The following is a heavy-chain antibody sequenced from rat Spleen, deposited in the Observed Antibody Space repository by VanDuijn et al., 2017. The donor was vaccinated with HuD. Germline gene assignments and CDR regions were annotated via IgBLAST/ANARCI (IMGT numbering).Heavy chain of an antibody. V-gene: IGHV5-58*01. D-gene: IGHD1-2*01. CDR1: GFTFSSYW. Sequence: EVQLVETGGGLVQPGRSLKLSCVASGFTFSSYWMYWIRQAPGKGLEWVSSINTDGGSTYYPDSVKGRFTISRDNAENTVYLQMNSLRSEDTATYYCARLGGKYSSYNYFDNWGQGDMVTVSS. CDR3: ARLGGKYSSYNYFDN. CDR2: INTDGGST. J-gene: IGHJ2*01.